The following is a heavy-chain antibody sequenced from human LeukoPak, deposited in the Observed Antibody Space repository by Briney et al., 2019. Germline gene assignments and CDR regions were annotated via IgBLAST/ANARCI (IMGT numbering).Heavy chain of an antibody. D-gene: IGHD6-13*01. V-gene: IGHV1-2*02. CDR2: INPNSGGT. Sequence: GASVKVSCKASGYTFTGYYMHWVRQAPGQGLEWMGWINPNSGGTNYAQKFQGRVTMTRDTSISTAYMELSRLRSDDTAVYYCARDWYYGYSSSWYYFDYWGQGTLVTVSS. CDR3: ARDWYYGYSSSWYYFDY. J-gene: IGHJ4*02. CDR1: GYTFTGYY.